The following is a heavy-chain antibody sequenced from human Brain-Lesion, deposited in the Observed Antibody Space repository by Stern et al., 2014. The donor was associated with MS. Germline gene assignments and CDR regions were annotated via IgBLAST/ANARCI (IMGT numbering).Heavy chain of an antibody. V-gene: IGHV5-51*01. Sequence: VQLVQSGPEVKRPGESLKISCQASGNTFTSYWIGWVRQRPGKGLEWIAIIFPGGSDIRYSPSFQGQVTISADKSSSTAYLQWNNLKASDTAIYYCARQRXXDXWGQGTLVTVSS. CDR2: IFPGGSDI. CDR3: ARQRXXDX. J-gene: IGHJ4*02. CDR1: GNTFTSYW.